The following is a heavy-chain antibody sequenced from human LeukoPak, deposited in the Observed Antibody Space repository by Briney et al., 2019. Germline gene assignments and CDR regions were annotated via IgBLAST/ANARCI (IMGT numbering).Heavy chain of an antibody. Sequence: PGGSLRLSCAASGFTFSSHWMHWVRQVPGKGLGWVSRINSDGSITNYTDSVKGRFTISRDNAKNTLYLQMNSLRAEDTAVYYCAWSRDGYNYFVYWGQGTLVTVSS. V-gene: IGHV3-74*01. CDR3: AWSRDGYNYFVY. CDR1: GFTFSSHW. CDR2: INSDGSIT. D-gene: IGHD5-24*01. J-gene: IGHJ4*02.